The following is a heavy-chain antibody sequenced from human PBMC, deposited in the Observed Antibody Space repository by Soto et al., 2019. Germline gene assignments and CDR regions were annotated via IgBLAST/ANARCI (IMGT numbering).Heavy chain of an antibody. CDR2: IYGGGST. CDR1: GFTVSSNY. CDR3: AREPWAPVPGVR. Sequence: PGGSLRLSCAASGFTVSSNYMSWVRQAPGKGPEWLSAIYGGGSTYHADSVKGRFTISRDNFKNTLYLQMNSLRAEDTAVYYRAREPWAPVPGVRWGQGTLVTVSS. V-gene: IGHV3-53*01. J-gene: IGHJ4*02. D-gene: IGHD6-19*01.